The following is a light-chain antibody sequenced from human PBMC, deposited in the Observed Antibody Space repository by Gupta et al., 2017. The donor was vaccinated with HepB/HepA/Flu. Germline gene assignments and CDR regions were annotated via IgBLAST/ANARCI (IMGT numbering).Light chain of an antibody. CDR2: DTS. Sequence: EIVLTQFPATLSLSPGERATLSCRASQSVGNYLAWYQQKTGQTARLLSYDTSRRATGIPDFTLTISSLEREDFAVYYCQQRNNFAFGPGTKVDIK. CDR3: QQRNNFA. V-gene: IGKV3-11*01. CDR1: QSVGNY. J-gene: IGKJ3*01.